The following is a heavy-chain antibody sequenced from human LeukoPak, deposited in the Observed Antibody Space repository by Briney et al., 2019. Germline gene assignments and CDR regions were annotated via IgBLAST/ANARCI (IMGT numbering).Heavy chain of an antibody. D-gene: IGHD1-26*01. CDR3: ARVPGSYPENYYYGMDV. Sequence: GGSLRLSCAASGFTFSSYAMHWVRQAPGKGLEWVAVISYDGSNKYYADSVKGRFTISRDNSKNTLYLQMNSPRAEDTAVYYCARVPGSYPENYYYGMDVWGQGTTVTVSS. CDR2: ISYDGSNK. CDR1: GFTFSSYA. V-gene: IGHV3-30-3*01. J-gene: IGHJ6*02.